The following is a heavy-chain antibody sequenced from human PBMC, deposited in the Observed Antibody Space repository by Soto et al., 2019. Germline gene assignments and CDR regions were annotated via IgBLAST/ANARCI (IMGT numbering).Heavy chain of an antibody. CDR1: GYTFTSYG. CDR3: VRDLTIFGVVIPGLYEQPGDY. V-gene: IGHV1-18*01. J-gene: IGHJ4*02. Sequence: ASVKVSCKASGYTFTSYGISWVRQAPGQGLEWMGWISAYNGNTNYAQKLQGRVTMTTDTSTSTAYMELRSLRSDDTAVYYCVRDLTIFGVVIPGLYEQPGDYWGQGTLVTVSS. D-gene: IGHD3-3*01. CDR2: ISAYNGNT.